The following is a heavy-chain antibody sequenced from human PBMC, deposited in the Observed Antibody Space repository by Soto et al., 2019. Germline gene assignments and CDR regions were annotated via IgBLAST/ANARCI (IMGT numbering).Heavy chain of an antibody. CDR3: AHRPSYCSGVSCDSGFDY. V-gene: IGHV2-5*02. CDR2: IYWDDDK. CDR1: GFSLSTSGVG. D-gene: IGHD2-15*01. J-gene: IGHJ4*02. Sequence: QITLKESGPTLVKPTQTLTLTCTFSGFSLSTSGVGVGWIRQPPGKALEWLARIYWDDDKRYSPSLKSRLTITKDTSKNQVVLTMTNMDPVDTATYYCAHRPSYCSGVSCDSGFDYWGQGTLVTVSS.